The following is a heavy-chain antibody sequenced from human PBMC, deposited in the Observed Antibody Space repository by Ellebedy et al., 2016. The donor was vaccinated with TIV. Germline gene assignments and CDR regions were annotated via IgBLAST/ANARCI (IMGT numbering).Heavy chain of an antibody. CDR3: AKEREPAVAADY. V-gene: IGHV3-30*02. CDR2: IRYDGSNK. Sequence: PGGSLRLSCSASGFTFSSYAMHWVRQAPGKGLEWVTYIRYDGSNKYYADSVKGRFTISRDNSKNTLYLQMNSLRAEDTAVYYCAKEREPAVAADYWGQGTLVTVSS. D-gene: IGHD6-19*01. J-gene: IGHJ4*02. CDR1: GFTFSSYA.